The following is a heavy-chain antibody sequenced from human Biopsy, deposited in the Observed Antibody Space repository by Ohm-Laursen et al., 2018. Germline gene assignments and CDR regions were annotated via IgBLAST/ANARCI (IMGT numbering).Heavy chain of an antibody. D-gene: IGHD2-21*01. Sequence: PTQTLTLTCTLSGFSVNTRGMSVTWIRQPPGKALEWLARIDWDDAKFYSASLKSRLTISKGTSGNHVVLTLSDADPVDTGTYYCARIPIPIFSAALVYRHRRHLQGLDVWGQGTTVIVSS. J-gene: IGHJ6*02. V-gene: IGHV2-70*16. CDR2: IDWDDAK. CDR1: GFSVNTRGMS. CDR3: ARIPIPIFSAALVYRHRRHLQGLDV.